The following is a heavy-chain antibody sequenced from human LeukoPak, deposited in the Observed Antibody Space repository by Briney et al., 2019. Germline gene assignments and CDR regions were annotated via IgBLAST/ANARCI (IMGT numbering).Heavy chain of an antibody. J-gene: IGHJ5*02. D-gene: IGHD2-15*01. CDR1: GGTFRSYA. V-gene: IGHV1-2*02. Sequence: GASVKVSCKASGGTFRSYAISWVRQAPGQGLEWMGWINPNSGGTNYAQKFQGRVTMTRDTSISTAYMELSRLRSDDTAVYYCARTLAAATPGWFDPWGQGTLVTVSS. CDR3: ARTLAAATPGWFDP. CDR2: INPNSGGT.